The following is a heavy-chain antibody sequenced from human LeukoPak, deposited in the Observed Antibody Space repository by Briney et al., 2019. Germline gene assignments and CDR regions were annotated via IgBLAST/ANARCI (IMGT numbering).Heavy chain of an antibody. V-gene: IGHV1-58*01. Sequence: GASVKVSCKASGFTFTSSAVQWVRQARGQRLEWIGWIVVGSGNTNYAQKFQERVTITRDMSTSTAYMELSSLRSEDTAVYYCAADNSNYDYYYYYMDVWGKGTTVTVSS. D-gene: IGHD4-11*01. CDR3: AADNSNYDYYYYYMDV. CDR2: IVVGSGNT. CDR1: GFTFTSSA. J-gene: IGHJ6*03.